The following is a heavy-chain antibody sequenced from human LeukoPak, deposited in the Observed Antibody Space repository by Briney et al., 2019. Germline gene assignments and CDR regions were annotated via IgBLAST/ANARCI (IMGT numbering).Heavy chain of an antibody. V-gene: IGHV1-69*06. CDR1: GGTFSSYA. CDR3: ARKGPSYCSSTSCYFDY. Sequence: SVKVSCKASGGTFSSYAISWVRQAPGQGLEWMGGIIPIFGTANYAQKFQGRVTITSDKSTSTAYMELSSLRSEDTAVYYCARKGPSYCSSTSCYFDYWGQGTLVTVSS. J-gene: IGHJ4*02. CDR2: IIPIFGTA. D-gene: IGHD2-2*01.